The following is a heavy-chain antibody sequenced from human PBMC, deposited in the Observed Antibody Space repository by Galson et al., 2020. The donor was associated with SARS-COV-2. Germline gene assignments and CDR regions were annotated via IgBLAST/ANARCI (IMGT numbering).Heavy chain of an antibody. CDR1: GFMFSSYG. V-gene: IGHV3-33*01. CDR3: SARDYGDHSDALDL. D-gene: IGHD4-17*01. Sequence: GESLKISCAASGFMFSSYGMHWVRQAPGKGLEWVALIWHDGSDKYYADSVKGRFTISRDNSKNTLYLEMNSLRADDTAVYFCSARDYGDHSDALDLWGQGTMVTVSS. CDR2: IWHDGSDK. J-gene: IGHJ3*01.